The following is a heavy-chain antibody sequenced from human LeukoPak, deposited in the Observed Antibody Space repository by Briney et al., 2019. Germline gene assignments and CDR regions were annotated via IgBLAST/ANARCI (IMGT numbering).Heavy chain of an antibody. V-gene: IGHV4-39*01. CDR3: ARRRYYDGSGYLQ. Sequence: SETLSLTCSVSGDSVSRSDSYWDWIRQPPGKGLEWIGTIYYSGRTYYSPSLKSRGTMSVDPSNNQFSLTLTHMTAADTAVYYCARRRYYDGSGYLQWGKGILLSVSS. D-gene: IGHD3-22*01. CDR1: GDSVSRSDSY. J-gene: IGHJ1*01. CDR2: IYYSGRT.